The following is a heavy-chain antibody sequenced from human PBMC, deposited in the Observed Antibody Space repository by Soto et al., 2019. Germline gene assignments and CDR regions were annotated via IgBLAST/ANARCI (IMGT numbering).Heavy chain of an antibody. D-gene: IGHD6-6*01. V-gene: IGHV4-30-4*08. CDR3: ARSSIRDYYFDY. J-gene: IGHJ4*02. CDR1: GGSLSSGVYY. Sequence: SETLSLTCTVSGGSLSSGVYYWNWIRQHPGKGLEWIGYIYHSGSTYYNPSLKSRVTISVDTSKNQFSLKLSSVTAADTAVYFCARSSIRDYYFDYWGQGTLVTVSS. CDR2: IYHSGST.